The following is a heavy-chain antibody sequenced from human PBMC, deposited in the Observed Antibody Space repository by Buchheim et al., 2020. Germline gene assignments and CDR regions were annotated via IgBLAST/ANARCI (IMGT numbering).Heavy chain of an antibody. CDR3: TTGKSAMVAWGYY. D-gene: IGHD5-18*01. CDR2: ISSSSSYI. V-gene: IGHV3-21*01. CDR1: GFIFSSYT. J-gene: IGHJ4*02. Sequence: EVQLVESGGGLVKPGGSLRLSCAASGFIFSSYTMNWVRQAPGKGLEWVSSISSSSSYIYYADSVKGRFTISRDNAKNSLYLQMNSLRAEDTAVYYCTTGKSAMVAWGYYWGQGTL.